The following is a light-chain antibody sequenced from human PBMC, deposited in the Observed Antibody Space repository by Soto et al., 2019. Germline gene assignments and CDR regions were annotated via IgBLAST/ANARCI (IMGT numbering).Light chain of an antibody. Sequence: IVMTQSPAALSVSPGERATPSRRASQSVSSSYLAWYQQKPGQAPRLLIYDASTRATGIPDRFSGSGSGTDFTLTISRLEPEDFAVYYCQQYGSSPRPTFGQGTKVDIK. CDR3: QQYGSSPRPT. CDR2: DAS. V-gene: IGKV3-20*01. J-gene: IGKJ1*01. CDR1: QSVSSSY.